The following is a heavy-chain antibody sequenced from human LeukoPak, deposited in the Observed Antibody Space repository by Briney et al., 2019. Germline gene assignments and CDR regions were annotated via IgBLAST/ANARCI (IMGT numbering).Heavy chain of an antibody. CDR3: AREGYCNSTSCDKPFDC. CDR1: GYSFNSYG. V-gene: IGHV1-18*01. D-gene: IGHD2-2*01. J-gene: IGHJ4*02. CDR2: ISAYNGNT. Sequence: ASVKVSCKASGYSFNSYGISWVRQAPGQGLEWMGWISAYNGNTNYAQKFQDRVTMTTDTSTSTAYMELRSLRSDDTAVYYCAREGYCNSTSCDKPFDCWGPGALVTVSP.